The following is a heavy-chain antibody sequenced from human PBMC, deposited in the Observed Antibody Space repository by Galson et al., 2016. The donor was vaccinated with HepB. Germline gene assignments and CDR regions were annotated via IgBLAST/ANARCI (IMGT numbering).Heavy chain of an antibody. V-gene: IGHV4-39*01. CDR3: ARHDYGDDYGGGWFDP. D-gene: IGHD4-17*01. J-gene: IGHJ5*02. Sequence: EPLSLTCTVSGGSITSDNYYWGWIRQPPGKGLEWIGSIYYNGGTYDNPSLKSRVTMSVDTSKKQFSLKLTSVTAADTAVYYCARHDYGDDYGGGWFDPWGQGTLVTVSS. CDR2: IYYNGGT. CDR1: GGSITSDNYY.